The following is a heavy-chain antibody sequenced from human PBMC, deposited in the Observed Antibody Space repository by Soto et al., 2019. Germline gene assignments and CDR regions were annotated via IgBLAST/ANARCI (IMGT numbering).Heavy chain of an antibody. CDR1: GVSITNYY. Sequence: SETLSLTCTVYGVSITNYYWNWIRQPPGKGLEWIGYNYYTGSTNYNPALKSRVTISLDTSKNQFSLKLNSVTAADTAVYYCATNPNGAPYKWFYPWGQGTPVTGSS. CDR3: ATNPNGAPYKWFYP. V-gene: IGHV4-59*08. CDR2: NYYTGST. J-gene: IGHJ5*02.